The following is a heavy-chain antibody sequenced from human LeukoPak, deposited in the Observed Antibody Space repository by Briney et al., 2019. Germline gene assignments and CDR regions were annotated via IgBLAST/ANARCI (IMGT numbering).Heavy chain of an antibody. CDR2: IYYSGST. V-gene: IGHV4-30-4*08. D-gene: IGHD2-2*01. Sequence: SQTLSLTCTVSGGSISSGDYYWSWIRQPTGKGLEWIGYIYYSGSTYYNPSLKSRVTISVDTSKNQFSLKLSSVTAADTAVYYCARDRSDCSSTSCYGYYYYYMDVWGKGTTVTVSS. J-gene: IGHJ6*03. CDR3: ARDRSDCSSTSCYGYYYYYMDV. CDR1: GGSISSGDYY.